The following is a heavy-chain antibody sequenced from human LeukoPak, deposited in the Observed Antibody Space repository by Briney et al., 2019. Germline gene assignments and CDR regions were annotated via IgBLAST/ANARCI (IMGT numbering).Heavy chain of an antibody. J-gene: IGHJ3*02. CDR3: ARDHDSVDTFDI. CDR1: GDSVSSNSAA. V-gene: IGHV6-1*01. Sequence: SQALSLTCAISGDSVSSNSAAWNWIRQSPSRGLEWLGRTYYRSKWYNDYAVSVKSRITVNPDTSKNQFSLQLNSVTPEDTAIYFCARDHDSVDTFDIWGQGTMVTVSS. D-gene: IGHD2-15*01. CDR2: TYYRSKWYN.